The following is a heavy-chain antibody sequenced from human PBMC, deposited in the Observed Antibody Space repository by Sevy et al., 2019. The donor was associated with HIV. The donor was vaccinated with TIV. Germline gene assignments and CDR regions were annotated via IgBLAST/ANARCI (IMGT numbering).Heavy chain of an antibody. CDR3: ATSKTYAFDM. Sequence: GESLKISCAASGFTFSGYWMTWVRQAPGKGLEWVANIRPDGSDKHYVDSVKGRFTISRDNAKNSLYLQMNNLRAEDTAVYYCATSKTYAFDMWGQGTMVTVSS. CDR1: GFTFSGYW. V-gene: IGHV3-7*03. J-gene: IGHJ3*02. CDR2: IRPDGSDK.